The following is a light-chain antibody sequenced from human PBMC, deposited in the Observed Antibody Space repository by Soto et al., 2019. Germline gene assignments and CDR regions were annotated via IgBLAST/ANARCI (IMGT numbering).Light chain of an antibody. CDR1: QDISSR. Sequence: DIQMSQSPSSVSVSVGDRVTITFRASQDISSRLAWYQQKAREAPKLLIYCGSSLASGVPSRFSGSGSGTEFTLTISSLQAEDFATYYCQQDNSFSRTFGQGTRLDIK. CDR3: QQDNSFSRT. CDR2: CGS. V-gene: IGKV1-12*01. J-gene: IGKJ5*01.